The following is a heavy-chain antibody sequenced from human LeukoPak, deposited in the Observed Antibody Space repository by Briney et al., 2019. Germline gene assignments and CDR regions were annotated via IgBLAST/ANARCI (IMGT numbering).Heavy chain of an antibody. CDR2: INPNSGGT. J-gene: IGHJ4*02. V-gene: IGHV1-2*02. D-gene: IGHD2-2*01. CDR3: ARAYCSSTSCNFDY. CDR1: GYTFTGCY. Sequence: GASVKVSCKASGYTFTGCYMHWVRQAPGQGLEWMGWINPNSGGTNYAQKFQGRVTMTRDTSISTAYMELSRLRSDDTAVYYCARAYCSSTSCNFDYWGQGTLVTVSS.